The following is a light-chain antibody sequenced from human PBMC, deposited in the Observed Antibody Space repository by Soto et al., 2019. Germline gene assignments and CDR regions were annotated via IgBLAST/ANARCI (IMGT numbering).Light chain of an antibody. V-gene: IGKV3-15*01. Sequence: EIVMTQSPASLSVSPGDGATLSCRASQSVASNVAWYQQRPGQGPRLLIHGASTRAVGVPARFSGSGSGTDITLSIGSLQSEDFAVYYCQQYYNWPPQYTFGQGTKPQIK. CDR1: QSVASN. CDR2: GAS. J-gene: IGKJ2*01. CDR3: QQYYNWPPQYT.